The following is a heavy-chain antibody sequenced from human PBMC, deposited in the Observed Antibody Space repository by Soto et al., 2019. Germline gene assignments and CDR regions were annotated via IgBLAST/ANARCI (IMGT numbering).Heavy chain of an antibody. D-gene: IGHD5-18*01. CDR1: GGSISSGGYY. J-gene: IGHJ4*02. CDR2: IYYSGST. CDR3: ASLKRGYSYGYFDY. Sequence: SETLSLTCTVSGGSISSGGYYWSWIRQHPGKGLEWIGYIYYSGSTYYNPSLKSRVTISVDTSKNQFSLKLSSVTAADTAVYYCASLKRGYSYGYFDYWGQGTLVTVSS. V-gene: IGHV4-31*02.